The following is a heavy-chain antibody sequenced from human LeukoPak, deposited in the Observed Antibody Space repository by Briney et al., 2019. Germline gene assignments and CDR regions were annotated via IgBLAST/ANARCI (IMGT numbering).Heavy chain of an antibody. CDR2: IHSSGSA. J-gene: IGHJ4*01. CDR3: ARDLGFWSGPDY. D-gene: IGHD3-3*01. V-gene: IGHV4-4*07. Sequence: PSETLSLTCTVSGGSISSYYWSWIRQPAGKGLQWIGRIHSSGSANYNPSLKSRVTMSVDTSKNQFSLRLNSMTAADTAVYYCARDLGFWSGPDYWGHGTLVTVSS. CDR1: GGSISSYY.